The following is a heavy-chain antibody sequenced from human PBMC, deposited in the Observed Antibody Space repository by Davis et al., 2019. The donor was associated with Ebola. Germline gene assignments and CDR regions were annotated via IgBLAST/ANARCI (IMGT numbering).Heavy chain of an antibody. CDR1: GGSISSHY. J-gene: IGHJ3*01. V-gene: IGHV4-59*11. CDR3: ARGGLVPAALYL. CDR2: IAYTGNT. D-gene: IGHD2-2*01. Sequence: PSETLSLTCTVSGGSISSHYWSWIRQPPGKGLEWIGYIAYTGNTIYNPSLKSRVTISGDTSKKQFSLRLNSVTAADTAVYYCARGGLVPAALYLWGQGTMATVSS.